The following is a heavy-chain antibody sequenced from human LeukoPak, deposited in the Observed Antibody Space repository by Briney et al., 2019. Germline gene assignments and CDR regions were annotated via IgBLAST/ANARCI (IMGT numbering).Heavy chain of an antibody. J-gene: IGHJ4*02. V-gene: IGHV4-39*01. CDR2: IYYSGST. CDR1: GGSISSGGYY. Sequence: SETLSLTRTVSGGSISSGGYYWGWIRQPPGKGLEWIGSIYYSGSTYYNPSLRSRVTISVDTSKNQFSLKLSSVTAADTAVYYCATRSYYYDSSGYEWGQGTLVTVSS. D-gene: IGHD3-22*01. CDR3: ATRSYYYDSSGYE.